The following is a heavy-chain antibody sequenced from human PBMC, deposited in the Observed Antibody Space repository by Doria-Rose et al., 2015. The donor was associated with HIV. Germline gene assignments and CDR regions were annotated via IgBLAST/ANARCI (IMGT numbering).Heavy chain of an antibody. CDR2: IFSDDER. D-gene: IGHD6-13*01. V-gene: IGHV2-26*01. CDR1: GASLSSPGMG. CDR3: ARIKSSRWYHKYYFDF. J-gene: IGHJ4*02. Sequence: QITLKESGPVLVKPTETLTLTCTVSGASLSSPGMGVSWIRQPPGKALEWLANIFSDDERSYKTSLKSRLTISRGTSKSQVALTMTDMDPVDTAAYYCARIKSSRWYHKYYFDFWGQGTLVIVSA.